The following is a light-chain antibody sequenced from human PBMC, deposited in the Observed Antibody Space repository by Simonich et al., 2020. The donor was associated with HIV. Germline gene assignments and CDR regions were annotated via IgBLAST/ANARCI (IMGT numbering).Light chain of an antibody. V-gene: IGKV3-11*01. CDR1: QSISNS. J-gene: IGKJ1*01. Sequence: EILLTQSPATLSLSPGERATLSCRASQSISNSLAWYRQKPGQAPRLLIYDATNRATGIPARFSGSGSGTDFTLTISSLEPEDFAVYYCQQRSTWPLTFGQGTKVDIK. CDR3: QQRSTWPLT. CDR2: DAT.